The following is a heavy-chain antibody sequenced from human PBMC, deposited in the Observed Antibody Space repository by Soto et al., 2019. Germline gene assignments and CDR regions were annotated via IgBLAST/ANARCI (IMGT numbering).Heavy chain of an antibody. CDR3: ATADPAGYYFFFQAEDGIRDTVPVSAFLLNRSSDL. Sequence: QPPGKELEWIGSIYYSGSTYYNPSLKSRVTISVDTSKNQFSLKLSSVTAADTAVYYCATADPAGYYFFFQAEDGIRDTVPVSAFLLNRSSDL. V-gene: IGHV4-39*01. J-gene: IGHJ2*01. CDR2: IYYSGST. D-gene: IGHD3-3*01.